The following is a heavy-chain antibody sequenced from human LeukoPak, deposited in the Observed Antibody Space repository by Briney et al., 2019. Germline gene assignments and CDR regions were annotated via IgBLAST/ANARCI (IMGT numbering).Heavy chain of an antibody. V-gene: IGHV4-59*01. CDR3: ARRSSGYYYG. CDR1: GGSISSYY. J-gene: IGHJ4*02. Sequence: SETLSLTCTVSGGSISSYYWTWIRQPPGKGLEWIGYIYHSGSTNYNPSLKSRVTISVDTSKNHFSLKLTSVTAADTAVYYCARRSSGYYYGWGQGTLVTVSS. D-gene: IGHD3-22*01. CDR2: IYHSGST.